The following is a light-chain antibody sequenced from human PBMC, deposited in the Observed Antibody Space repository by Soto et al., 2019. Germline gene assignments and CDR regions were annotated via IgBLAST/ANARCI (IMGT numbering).Light chain of an antibody. Sequence: EIVLTQSPGTLSLSPGERATLSCIASQSVSSSYLAWYKQKPGQAPRLLIYGASSRATGIPDRFSGSGSGTDFTLTISRLEPEYFAVYYCQQYAGLPYTFGQGTKLEIK. CDR3: QQYAGLPYT. CDR1: QSVSSSY. V-gene: IGKV3-20*01. J-gene: IGKJ2*01. CDR2: GAS.